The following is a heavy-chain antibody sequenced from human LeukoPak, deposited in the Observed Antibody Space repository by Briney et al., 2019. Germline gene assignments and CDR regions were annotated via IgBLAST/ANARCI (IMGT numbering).Heavy chain of an antibody. D-gene: IGHD4-11*01. V-gene: IGHV3-74*01. CDR3: ARDRSYIMDV. J-gene: IGHJ6*04. CDR1: GFSFRPYW. Sequence: GGSLRLSCAASGFSFRPYWMHWVRQAPGKGLVWVSLIKSDGSRTTYADSVKGRFTISRDNAKNTLYLQMNSLRAEDTAVYYCARDRSYIMDVWGEGTTVTVSS. CDR2: IKSDGSRT.